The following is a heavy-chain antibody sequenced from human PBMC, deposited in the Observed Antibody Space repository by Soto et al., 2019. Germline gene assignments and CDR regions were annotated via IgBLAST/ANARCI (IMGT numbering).Heavy chain of an antibody. CDR1: GFIFSNAW. CDR3: TTGWSSKDY. CDR2: IKSKADGGTT. D-gene: IGHD3-3*01. Sequence: GGSLRLSCAASGFIFSNAWMSWVRQPPGKGLEWVGRIKSKADGGTTNYAAPVKGRFNISRNGSKNTLYLQMNGLKTEDTAVYYCTTGWSSKDYWGQGTLVTVSS. J-gene: IGHJ4*02. V-gene: IGHV3-15*01.